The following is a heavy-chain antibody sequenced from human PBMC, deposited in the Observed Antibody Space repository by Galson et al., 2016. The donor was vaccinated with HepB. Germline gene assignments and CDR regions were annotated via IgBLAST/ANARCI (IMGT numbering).Heavy chain of an antibody. CDR3: ASPKVGARYTTVDF. V-gene: IGHV4-39*01. Sequence: SETLSPTCSVSGDSVTRNTYYWGWIRQPPGKGLEWIGSMYYSGSAYYNPSFKSRVTISLDTSKNQFSLKLTSVTAADTAVYYCASPKVGARYTTVDFWGHGTLVTVSS. CDR1: GDSVTRNTYY. J-gene: IGHJ4*01. D-gene: IGHD1-26*01. CDR2: MYYSGSA.